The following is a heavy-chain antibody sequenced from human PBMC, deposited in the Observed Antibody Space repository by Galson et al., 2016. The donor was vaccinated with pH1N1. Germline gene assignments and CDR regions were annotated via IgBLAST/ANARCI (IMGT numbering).Heavy chain of an antibody. CDR3: TTDRDYGDYLGGMDV. CDR2: IKNKTDGGTT. V-gene: IGHV3-15*01. J-gene: IGHJ6*02. Sequence: SLRLSCAASGFTFSNAWMSWVRQAPGKGLEWVGRIKNKTDGGTTDYAAPVKGRFTISRDDTKITLYLQMNSLKTEDTAVYYCTTDRDYGDYLGGMDVWGQGTTVTVSS. CDR1: GFTFSNAW. D-gene: IGHD4-17*01.